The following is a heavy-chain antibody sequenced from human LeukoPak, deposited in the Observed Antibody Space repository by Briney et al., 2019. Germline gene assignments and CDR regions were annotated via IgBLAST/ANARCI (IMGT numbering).Heavy chain of an antibody. CDR3: ARGGGYSGYDTLHYYYYGMDV. CDR1: GGTFSSYA. V-gene: IGHV1-69*13. J-gene: IGHJ6*02. CDR2: IIPIFGTA. Sequence: GASVKVSCKASGGTFSSYAISWVRQAPGQGLERMGGIIPIFGTANYAQKFQGRVTITADESTSTAYMELSSLRSEDTAVYYCARGGGYSGYDTLHYYYYGMDVWGQGTTVTVSS. D-gene: IGHD5-12*01.